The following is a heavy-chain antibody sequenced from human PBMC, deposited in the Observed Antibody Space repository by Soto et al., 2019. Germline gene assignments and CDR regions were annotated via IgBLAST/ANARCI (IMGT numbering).Heavy chain of an antibody. Sequence: QGQLQESGPGVVRPSQTLSLTCTVSGASISSGDHYWTWIRQPPGKGLEWIGYIYYSGSTFYHPSLNSRVTMSIDMSKSQFSRNLRSVTAADTAVYYCASSPPKDAVDLWGQGTMVFVSS. CDR1: GASISSGDHY. CDR3: ASSPPKDAVDL. CDR2: IYYSGST. V-gene: IGHV4-30-4*01. D-gene: IGHD6-6*01. J-gene: IGHJ3*01.